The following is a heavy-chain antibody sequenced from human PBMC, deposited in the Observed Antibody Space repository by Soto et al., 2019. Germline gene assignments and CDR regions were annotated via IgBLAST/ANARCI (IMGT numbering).Heavy chain of an antibody. CDR2: IFHSGST. CDR1: GGSISSGASS. D-gene: IGHD5-12*01. Sequence: PSVTLPRNCALSGGSISSGASSWSWIRHPPGKVLEWIGYIFHSGSTYHNPSIKSRVNISVDSSKNQFSLKLSSVTAADTAVYYCARDGRGYSGYGIDYWGQRTLVT. V-gene: IGHV4-30-2*01. J-gene: IGHJ4*02. CDR3: ARDGRGYSGYGIDY.